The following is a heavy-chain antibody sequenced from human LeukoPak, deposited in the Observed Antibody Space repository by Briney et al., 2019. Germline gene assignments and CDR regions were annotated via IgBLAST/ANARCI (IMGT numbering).Heavy chain of an antibody. V-gene: IGHV4-30-4*08. J-gene: IGHJ4*02. CDR2: IYYSGST. Sequence: SETLSLTCAVYGGSFSGYYWSWIRQPPGKGLEWIGYIYYSGSTYYNPSLKSRVTISVDTSKNQFSLKLSSVTAADTAVYYCASTYTAMVIDYWGQGTLVTVSS. CDR1: GGSFSGYY. D-gene: IGHD5-18*01. CDR3: ASTYTAMVIDY.